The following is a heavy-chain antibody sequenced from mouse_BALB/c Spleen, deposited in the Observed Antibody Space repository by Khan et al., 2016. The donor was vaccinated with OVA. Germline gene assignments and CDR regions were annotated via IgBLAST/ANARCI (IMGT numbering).Heavy chain of an antibody. CDR3: ARKARIKY. CDR2: ISYSGCT. CDR1: GYSITSGYG. D-gene: IGHD3-2*02. J-gene: IGHJ2*01. V-gene: IGHV3-2*02. Sequence: EVQLQESGPGLVKPSQSLYLTCTVSGYSITSGYGWNWIRQFPGNQLEWMGYISYSGCTYYKPSLKSRISFTRDTSKNQFILQLNSETTDDTASSCCARKARIKYWGQGTTLTVSS.